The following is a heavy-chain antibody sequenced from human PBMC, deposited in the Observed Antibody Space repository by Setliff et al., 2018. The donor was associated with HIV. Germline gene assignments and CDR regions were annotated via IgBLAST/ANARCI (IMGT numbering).Heavy chain of an antibody. CDR1: GFTLSDHW. V-gene: IGHV3-74*01. Sequence: GGSLRLSCAASGFTLSDHWMHWVRQVPGKGLVWVSRTNNDGSITNYADSVKGRFTIARDNAKNTLYLQMKSLRVEDTAMYYCATDGDDSRVRLGYWGQGALVTVSS. CDR2: TNNDGSIT. CDR3: ATDGDDSRVRLGY. J-gene: IGHJ4*02. D-gene: IGHD3-22*01.